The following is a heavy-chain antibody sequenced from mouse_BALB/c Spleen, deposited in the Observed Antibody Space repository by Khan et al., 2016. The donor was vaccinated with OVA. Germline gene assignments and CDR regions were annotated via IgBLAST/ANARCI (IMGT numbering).Heavy chain of an antibody. V-gene: IGHV11-2*02. CDR2: INSDGSVI. J-gene: IGHJ4*01. Sequence: EVQLLETGGGLVQFGGSRGLSCEGSGFTFSGFWMRWVRQPTGKTLEWIGDINSDGSVITYAPSIKDRFTIFRDTDKSTLYLQMSNVRSEDTATYFCMIYAMDYWGQGTSVTVSS. CDR1: GFTFSGFW. CDR3: MIYAMDY.